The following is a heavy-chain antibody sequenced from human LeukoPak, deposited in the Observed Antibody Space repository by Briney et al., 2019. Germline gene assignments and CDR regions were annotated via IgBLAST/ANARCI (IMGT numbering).Heavy chain of an antibody. D-gene: IGHD1-1*01. CDR1: GFTVSSNY. CDR3: ARGRRKWNDEGNWFDP. Sequence: PGGSLRLSCAASGFTVSSNYMSWVRQAPGKGLEWVSSISSSSSYIYYADSVKGRFTISRDNAKNSLYLQMNSLRAADTAVYYCARGRRKWNDEGNWFDPWGQGTLVTVSS. J-gene: IGHJ5*02. CDR2: ISSSSSYI. V-gene: IGHV3-21*01.